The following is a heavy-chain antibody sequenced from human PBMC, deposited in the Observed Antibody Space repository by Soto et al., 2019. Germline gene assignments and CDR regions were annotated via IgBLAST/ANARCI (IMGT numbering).Heavy chain of an antibody. CDR1: GFTVSSNY. D-gene: IGHD6-13*01. V-gene: IGHV3-53*01. J-gene: IGHJ1*01. CDR2: IYSGGST. Sequence: GGSLRLSCAASGFTVSSNYMSWGRQAPGKGLEWGSVIYSGGSTYYAASVKGRFTISRDNSKNTLYLQMTSLRAEDTAVYHCAKAPQQLVPGAGYFQHWGQGTLVTVSS. CDR3: AKAPQQLVPGAGYFQH.